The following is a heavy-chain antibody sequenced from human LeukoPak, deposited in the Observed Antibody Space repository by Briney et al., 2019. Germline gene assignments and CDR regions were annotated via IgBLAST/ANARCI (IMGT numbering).Heavy chain of an antibody. D-gene: IGHD6-13*01. CDR3: ARQLVHYYYYYMDV. CDR2: IYYSGST. Sequence: SDTLSLTCTVSGGFISSSSYYWGWIRQPPGKGLEWIGRIYYSGSTYYNPYLKSRVTISVDTSKNQFSLKLSSVTAADTAVYYCARQLVHYYYYYMDVWGKGTTVTISS. J-gene: IGHJ6*03. CDR1: GGFISSSSYY. V-gene: IGHV4-39*01.